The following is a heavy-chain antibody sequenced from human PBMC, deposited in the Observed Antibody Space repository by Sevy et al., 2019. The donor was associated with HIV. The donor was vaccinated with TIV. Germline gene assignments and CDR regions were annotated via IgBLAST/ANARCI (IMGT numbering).Heavy chain of an antibody. CDR1: GFSFTSYS. CDR3: ARDQPRNSGFDY. Sequence: GGSLRLSCAASGFSFTSYSMNWVRQAPGKGLEWVSYISSSSSTIYYADSVKGRVTISRDNAKNSLFLQMNSLRAEEKAVYYCARDQPRNSGFDYWGQGTLVTVSS. CDR2: ISSSSSTI. V-gene: IGHV3-48*01. D-gene: IGHD1-26*01. J-gene: IGHJ4*02.